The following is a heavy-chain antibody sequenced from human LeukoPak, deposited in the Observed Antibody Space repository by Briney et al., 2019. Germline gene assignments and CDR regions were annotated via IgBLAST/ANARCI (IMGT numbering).Heavy chain of an antibody. V-gene: IGHV4-34*01. CDR2: IYYSGST. Sequence: SETLSLTCAVYGGSFSGYYWSWIRQPPGKGLEWIGSIYYSGSTYYNPSLKSRVTISVDTSKNQFSLKLSSVTAADTAVYYCAREKIGYYDGSGRGWFDPWGQGTLVTVSS. CDR3: AREKIGYYDGSGRGWFDP. D-gene: IGHD3-22*01. CDR1: GGSFSGYY. J-gene: IGHJ5*02.